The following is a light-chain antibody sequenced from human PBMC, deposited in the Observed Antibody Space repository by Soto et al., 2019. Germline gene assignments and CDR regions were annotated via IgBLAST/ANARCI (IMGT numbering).Light chain of an antibody. CDR2: DAS. CDR3: QQYNNWPPRT. J-gene: IGKJ1*01. V-gene: IGKV3-15*01. CDR1: QSVTTF. Sequence: IVLTQAPGSLSFSPGEIATLSFRASQSVTTFLAWYQQKPGQAPRLLIYDASDRATGIPARFSGSGSGTEFTLTISSLQSEDFAVYYCQQYNNWPPRTFGQGTKVDIK.